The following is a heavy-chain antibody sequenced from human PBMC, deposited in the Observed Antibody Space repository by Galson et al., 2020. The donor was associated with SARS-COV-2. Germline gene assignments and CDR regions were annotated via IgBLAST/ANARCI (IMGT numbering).Heavy chain of an antibody. V-gene: IGHV4-38-2*01. CDR1: GYSISSGYY. D-gene: IGHD2-2*01. CDR3: ARSHCSSTSCYWGYYFDC. Sequence: SETLSLTCAVSGYSISSGYYWGWIRQAPGKGLEWIGSFYHSGSTYFNPSLKSRVTMAVDTSKNQFSLKLTSVTAADTAVYYCARSHCSSTSCYWGYYFDCWGQGTLVTVSS. J-gene: IGHJ4*02. CDR2: FYHSGST.